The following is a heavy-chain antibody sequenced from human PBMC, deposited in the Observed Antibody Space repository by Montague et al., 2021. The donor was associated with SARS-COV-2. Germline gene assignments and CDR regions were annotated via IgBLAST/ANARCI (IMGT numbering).Heavy chain of an antibody. CDR3: ARGINSAGSYYYHLDV. CDR2: MYNSENT. D-gene: IGHD2-21*01. J-gene: IGHJ6*02. CDR1: GGSMSGYN. Sequence: SETLSLICNVAGGSMSGYNWSWIRQPPGKGLQWIGSMYNSENTSYNPSLKSRVTISVDTSKKQFSLRLSSVTAADTAVYFCARGINSAGSYYYHLDVWGQGTTVTVSS. V-gene: IGHV4-59*01.